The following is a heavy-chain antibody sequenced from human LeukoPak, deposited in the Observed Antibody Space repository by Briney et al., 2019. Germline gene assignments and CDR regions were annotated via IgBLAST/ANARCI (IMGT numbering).Heavy chain of an antibody. CDR2: IKSKTDGGTT. J-gene: IGHJ4*02. CDR3: TTDLGIYYDSSGSNLDY. D-gene: IGHD3-22*01. Sequence: GGSLRLSCAASGFTFSNAWMSWVRQAPGKGLEWVGRIKSKTDGGTTDYAAPVKGRFTISRDDSKNTLYLQMNSLKTEDTAVYYCTTDLGIYYDSSGSNLDYWGQGTLVTVSS. CDR1: GFTFSNAW. V-gene: IGHV3-15*01.